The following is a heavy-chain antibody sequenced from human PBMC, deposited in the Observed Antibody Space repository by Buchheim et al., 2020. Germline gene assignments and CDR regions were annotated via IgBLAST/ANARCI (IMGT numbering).Heavy chain of an antibody. CDR1: GFTFSSYA. CDR3: AKDGGYCTNGVCYKGYSSSWYPTGGMDV. V-gene: IGHV3-23*01. Sequence: EVQLLESGGGLVQPGGSLRLSCAASGFTFSSYAMSWVRQAPGKGLEWVSAISGSGGSTYYADSVKGRFTISRDNSKNTLYLQMNSLRAEDTAVYYCAKDGGYCTNGVCYKGYSSSWYPTGGMDVWGQGTT. D-gene: IGHD2-8*01. J-gene: IGHJ6*02. CDR2: ISGSGGST.